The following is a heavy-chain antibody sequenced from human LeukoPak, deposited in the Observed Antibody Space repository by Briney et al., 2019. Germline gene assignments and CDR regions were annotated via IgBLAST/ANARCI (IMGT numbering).Heavy chain of an antibody. CDR2: VYYRGST. CDR3: AREGVSYYDRSGYHY. D-gene: IGHD3-22*01. J-gene: IGHJ4*02. CDR1: GGSISSGDYY. V-gene: IGHV4-61*08. Sequence: SETLSLTCTVSGGSISSGDYYWSWIRQPPGKGLEWIGYVYYRGSTNYNPSLNSRVTISADTSKNQFSLKLNSVTAADTAVYYCAREGVSYYDRSGYHYWGQGTLVTVSS.